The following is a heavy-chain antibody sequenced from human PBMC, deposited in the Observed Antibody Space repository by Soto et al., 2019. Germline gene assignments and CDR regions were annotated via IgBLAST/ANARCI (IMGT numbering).Heavy chain of an antibody. D-gene: IGHD4-4*01. CDR2: MNPNSGNT. J-gene: IGHJ6*02. V-gene: IGHV1-8*02. Sequence: ASVKVSCKASGYTFTSYDINWVRQATGQGLEWMGWMNPNSGNTNYAQKFQGRVTMTRDTSISTAYMELSRLRSDDTAMYYCARMGRTVYYYYGMDVWGQGTTVTVSS. CDR1: GYTFTSYD. CDR3: ARMGRTVYYYYGMDV.